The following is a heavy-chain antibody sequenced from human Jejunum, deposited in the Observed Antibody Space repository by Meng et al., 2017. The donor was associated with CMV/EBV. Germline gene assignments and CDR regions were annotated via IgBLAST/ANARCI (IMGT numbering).Heavy chain of an antibody. J-gene: IGHJ5*02. CDR3: ARSVGRYNLFDP. Sequence: ASGFSFSNHWVHWVRHAPGKGLVWVSRINGDGASTSYADSVKGRFTISRDNPRNTVYLEMNSVRAEDTAMYYCARSVGRYNLFDPWGQGTLVTVSS. CDR2: INGDGAST. V-gene: IGHV3-74*01. CDR1: GFSFSNHW.